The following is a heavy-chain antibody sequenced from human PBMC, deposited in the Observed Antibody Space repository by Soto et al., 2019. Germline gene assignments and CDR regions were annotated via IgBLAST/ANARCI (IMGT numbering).Heavy chain of an antibody. V-gene: IGHV4-34*01. CDR1: GGSFSGYY. D-gene: IGHD4-17*01. J-gene: IGHJ4*02. Sequence: QVQLQQWGAGLLKPSETLSLTCAVYGGSFSGYYWSWIRQPPGKGLEWIGEINHSGSTNYNPSLKRRVTISVDTSKNQFSLKLSSVTAADTAVYYCARDGDYWRDFDYWGQGTLVTVSS. CDR3: ARDGDYWRDFDY. CDR2: INHSGST.